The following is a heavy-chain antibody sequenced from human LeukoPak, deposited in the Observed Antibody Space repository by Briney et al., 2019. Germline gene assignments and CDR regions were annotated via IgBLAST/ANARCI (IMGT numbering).Heavy chain of an antibody. CDR2: INPKSGGT. J-gene: IGHJ4*02. CDR3: ARTLTTATWDF. Sequence: ASVKVSCKASGYTFTGYWMHWVRQAPGQGLEWMGWINPKSGGTHYAQNFQDRVTMTRDTSINTAYLELNRLRSDDTAVYYCARTLTTATWDFWGQGTLVTVSS. CDR1: GYTFTGYW. V-gene: IGHV1-2*02. D-gene: IGHD4-17*01.